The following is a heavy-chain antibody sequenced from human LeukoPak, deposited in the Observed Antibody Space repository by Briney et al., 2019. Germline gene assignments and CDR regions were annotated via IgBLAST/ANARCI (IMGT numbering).Heavy chain of an antibody. CDR1: GGSISSSNW. CDR3: ARGYGSGTHGYYFDY. D-gene: IGHD3-10*01. CDR2: IYHSGST. V-gene: IGHV4-4*02. Sequence: PSETLSLTCAVSGGSISSSNWWSWVRQPPGKGLEWIGEIYHSGSTNYNPSLKSRVTISVDKSKNQFSLKLSSVTAADTAVYYCARGYGSGTHGYYFDYWGQGTLVTVSS. J-gene: IGHJ4*02.